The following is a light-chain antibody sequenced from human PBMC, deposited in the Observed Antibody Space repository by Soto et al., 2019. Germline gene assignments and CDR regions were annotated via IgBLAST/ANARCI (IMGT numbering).Light chain of an antibody. CDR1: SNDVGGYDY. Sequence: QSVLTQPRSVSGSPGQSVTISCTGTSNDVGGYDYVSWYQQHPGKAPKLIIYDVSKRPSGVLDRFSGSKSGNTASLTISWLQAEDEADYYCCSYAGTYSYVFGTGTKVTVL. CDR3: CSYAGTYSYV. J-gene: IGLJ1*01. CDR2: DVS. V-gene: IGLV2-11*01.